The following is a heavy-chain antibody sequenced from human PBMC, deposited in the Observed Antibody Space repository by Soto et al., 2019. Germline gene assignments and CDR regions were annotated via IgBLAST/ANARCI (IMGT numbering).Heavy chain of an antibody. Sequence: GASVKVSCKASGYTFTSYYLHWVRQAPGQGLEWMGIVNPSTGNANYAQKFQGRVTMTSDTSTTTVYMELSSLRSEDTAIYYCARVATTSWYYFDYWGQGTQVTVSS. CDR3: ARVATTSWYYFDY. V-gene: IGHV1-46*01. D-gene: IGHD2-2*01. J-gene: IGHJ4*02. CDR1: GYTFTSYY. CDR2: VNPSTGNA.